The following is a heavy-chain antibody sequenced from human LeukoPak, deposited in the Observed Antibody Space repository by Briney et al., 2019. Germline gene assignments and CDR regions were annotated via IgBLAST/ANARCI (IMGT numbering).Heavy chain of an antibody. CDR2: IYYSGST. CDR1: GGSISSYY. CDR3: ARINFWSGYFDLDY. V-gene: IGHV4-59*01. Sequence: SETLSLTCTVSGGSISSYYWSWIRQPPGKGLEWIGYIYYSGSTSYNPSLKSRVTISVDTSKNQFSLKLSSVTAADTAVYYCARINFWSGYFDLDYWGQGTLVTVSS. J-gene: IGHJ4*02. D-gene: IGHD3-3*01.